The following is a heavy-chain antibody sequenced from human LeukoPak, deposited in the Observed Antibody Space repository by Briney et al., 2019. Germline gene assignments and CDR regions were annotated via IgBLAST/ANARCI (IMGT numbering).Heavy chain of an antibody. CDR2: ISYDGSNK. J-gene: IGHJ3*02. V-gene: IGHV3-30*18. CDR3: AKESDAFDI. Sequence: PGGSLRLSCAASGFTFSSYGMPWVRQAPGKGLEWVAVISYDGSNKYYADSVKGRFTIPRDNSKNTLYLQMNSLRAEDTAVYYCAKESDAFDIWGQGTMVTVSS. CDR1: GFTFSSYG.